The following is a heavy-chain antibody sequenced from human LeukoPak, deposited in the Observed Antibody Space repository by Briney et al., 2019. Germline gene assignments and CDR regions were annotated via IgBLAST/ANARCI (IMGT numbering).Heavy chain of an antibody. V-gene: IGHV3-48*01. CDR3: ARDRASGWYDGGDY. CDR2: ISSTSSTI. CDR1: GFTFSSYS. D-gene: IGHD6-19*01. J-gene: IGHJ4*02. Sequence: GGSLRLSCAASGFTFSSYSMNWVRQAPGKGLEWVSYISSTSSTIYYADSVKGRFTISRDTAKNSLYLQMNSLRAEDTAVYSCARDRASGWYDGGDYWGQGTLVTVSS.